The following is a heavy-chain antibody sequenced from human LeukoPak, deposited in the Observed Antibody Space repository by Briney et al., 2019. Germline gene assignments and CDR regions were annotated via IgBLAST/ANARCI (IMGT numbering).Heavy chain of an antibody. D-gene: IGHD6-6*01. V-gene: IGHV4-34*01. CDR3: ASSIAARTYYYYMDV. CDR1: GGSFSGYY. CDR2: INHSGST. Sequence: SETLTLTCAVYGGSFSGYYWSWIRQPQGKGLEWIWEINHSGSTNYNPSLKSRVTISVDTSKNQFSLKLSSVTAADTAVYYCASSIAARTYYYYMDVWGKGTTVTVSS. J-gene: IGHJ6*03.